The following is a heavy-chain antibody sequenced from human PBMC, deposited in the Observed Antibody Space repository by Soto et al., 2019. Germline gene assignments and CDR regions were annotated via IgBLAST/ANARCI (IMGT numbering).Heavy chain of an antibody. CDR1: GYTFTSYG. V-gene: IGHV1-18*01. Sequence: ASVKVSCKASGYTFTSYGISWVRQAPGQGLEWMGWISAYKGNTNYAQKLQGRVTMTTDTSTSTAYMELRSLRSDDTAVYYGARELGIAAAGLDYYGMDVWGQGTTVTVSS. CDR2: ISAYKGNT. J-gene: IGHJ6*02. D-gene: IGHD6-13*01. CDR3: ARELGIAAAGLDYYGMDV.